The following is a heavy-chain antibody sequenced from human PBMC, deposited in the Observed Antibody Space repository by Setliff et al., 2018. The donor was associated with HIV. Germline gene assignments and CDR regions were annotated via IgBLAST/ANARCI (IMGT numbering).Heavy chain of an antibody. Sequence: SVKVSCKASGYTFTSYGISWVRQAPGQGLEWMGWISAYNGNTNYAQKLQGRVTMTTDTSTSTAYMELRSPRSDDTAVYYCARDVDYTDAFDIWGQGTMVTVSS. V-gene: IGHV1-18*01. J-gene: IGHJ3*02. CDR3: ARDVDYTDAFDI. D-gene: IGHD4-4*01. CDR2: ISAYNGNT. CDR1: GYTFTSYG.